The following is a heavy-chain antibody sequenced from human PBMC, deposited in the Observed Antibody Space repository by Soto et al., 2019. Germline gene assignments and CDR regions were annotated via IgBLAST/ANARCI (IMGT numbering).Heavy chain of an antibody. V-gene: IGHV4-31*03. CDR1: GGSISSGGYY. Sequence: PSETLSLTCTVSGGSISSGGYYWSWIRQHPGKGLEWIGYIYYSGSTYYNPSLKSRVTISVDTSKNQFSLKLSSVTAADTAVYYCAREEAAGPNFDYWGQGTLVTVSS. CDR3: AREEAAGPNFDY. D-gene: IGHD6-13*01. J-gene: IGHJ4*02. CDR2: IYYSGST.